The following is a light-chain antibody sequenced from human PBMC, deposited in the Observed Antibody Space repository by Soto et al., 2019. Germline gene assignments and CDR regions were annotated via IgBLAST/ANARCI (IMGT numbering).Light chain of an antibody. CDR3: SSYTSSTAYV. CDR2: EVS. CDR1: SSDVGGYKY. V-gene: IGLV2-14*01. J-gene: IGLJ1*01. Sequence: QSGLTQHAGVSGCPGQSITISCTGTSSDVGGYKYVSWYQLHPGKAPKLMIYEVSNRPSGISNRFSASKSGNTASLTISGLQAEDEADYYCSSYTSSTAYVFGTGTKV.